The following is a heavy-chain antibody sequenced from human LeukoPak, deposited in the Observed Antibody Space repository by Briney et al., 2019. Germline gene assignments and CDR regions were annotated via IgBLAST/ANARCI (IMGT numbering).Heavy chain of an antibody. CDR2: IYYSGRT. Sequence: PSETLSLTCTVSGGSISSYYWSWIRQPPGKGLEWIGYIYYSGRTNYNPSLKSRVTISVDTSKNQFSLKLSSVTAVDTAVYYCARRAAAALHFDYWGQGTLVTVSS. V-gene: IGHV4-59*08. D-gene: IGHD2-15*01. J-gene: IGHJ4*02. CDR1: GGSISSYY. CDR3: ARRAAAALHFDY.